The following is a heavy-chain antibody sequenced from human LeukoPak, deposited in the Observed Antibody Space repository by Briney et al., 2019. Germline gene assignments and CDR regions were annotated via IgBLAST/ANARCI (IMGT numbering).Heavy chain of an antibody. D-gene: IGHD6-19*01. J-gene: IGHJ6*02. Sequence: GGSLRLSCAASGFTFSSYAMSWVRQAPGKGLEWVSAISGSGGSTYYADSVKGRFTISRDNSKNTLYLQMNSLRAEDTAVYYCARTSSGWLYGMDVWGQGTTVTVSS. CDR1: GFTFSSYA. CDR3: ARTSSGWLYGMDV. CDR2: ISGSGGST. V-gene: IGHV3-23*01.